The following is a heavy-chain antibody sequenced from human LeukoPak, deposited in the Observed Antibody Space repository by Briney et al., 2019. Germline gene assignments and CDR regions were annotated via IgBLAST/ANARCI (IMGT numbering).Heavy chain of an antibody. CDR3: ARAPATDYYYYMDV. V-gene: IGHV1-8*03. CDR2: MNPNSGNT. J-gene: IGHJ6*03. CDR1: GYTFTSYD. D-gene: IGHD1-26*01. Sequence: ASVKVSCKASGYTFTSYDINWVRQATGQGLEWMGWMNPNSGNTGYAQKFQGRVTITRNSSISTAYMELSSLRSEDTAVYYCARAPATDYYYYMDVWGKGTTVTVSS.